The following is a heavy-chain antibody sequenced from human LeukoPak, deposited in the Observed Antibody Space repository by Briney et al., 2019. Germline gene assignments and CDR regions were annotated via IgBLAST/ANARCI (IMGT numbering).Heavy chain of an antibody. Sequence: SETLSLTCIVSSGSISSDYWSWIRQPPGKGLEWIGYIYYSGTTNYNPSLKSRVTMSVDTSKKQFSLKLSSVTAADTAVYYCARSKYYFDYWGLGTLVTVSS. D-gene: IGHD2/OR15-2a*01. CDR2: IYYSGTT. J-gene: IGHJ4*02. CDR3: ARSKYYFDY. CDR1: SGSISSDY. V-gene: IGHV4-59*01.